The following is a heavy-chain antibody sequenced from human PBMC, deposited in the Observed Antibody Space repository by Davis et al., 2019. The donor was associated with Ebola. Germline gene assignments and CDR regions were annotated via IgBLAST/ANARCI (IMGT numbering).Heavy chain of an antibody. CDR3: VKDTAEYYDFWSGYYTY. CDR1: GFTFSSYG. J-gene: IGHJ4*02. V-gene: IGHV3-30*02. CDR2: IWYDGSNK. Sequence: PGGSLRLSCAASGFTFSSYGMHWVRQAPGKGLEWVAVIWYDGSNKYYADSAKGRFTISRDNSKNTLYLQMNSLRAEDTAVYYCVKDTAEYYDFWSGYYTYWGQGTLVTVSS. D-gene: IGHD3-3*01.